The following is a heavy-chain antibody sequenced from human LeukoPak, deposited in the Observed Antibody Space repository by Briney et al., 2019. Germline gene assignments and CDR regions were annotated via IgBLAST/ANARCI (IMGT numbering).Heavy chain of an antibody. CDR3: ARDHESHSFDY. CDR1: GGSFSGYY. Sequence: SETLSLTCAVYGGSFSGYYWSWIRQPPGKGLEWIGEINHSGSTNYNPSLKSRVTISVDTSKNQFSLKLSSVTAADTAVYYCARDHESHSFDYWGQGTLVTVSS. CDR2: INHSGST. J-gene: IGHJ4*02. V-gene: IGHV4-34*01.